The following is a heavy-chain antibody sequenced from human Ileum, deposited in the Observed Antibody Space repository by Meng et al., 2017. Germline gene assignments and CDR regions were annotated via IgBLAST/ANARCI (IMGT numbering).Heavy chain of an antibody. CDR3: SRDMMD. V-gene: IGHV3-74*01. J-gene: IGHJ4*02. CDR1: GFTFSKTW. D-gene: IGHD3-16*01. CDR2: ISPDGSSS. Sequence: GRLWGVGGALARPGWSLRLSCVASGFTFSKTWMHWVRQAPGKGLVWVSRISPDGSSSNNADSVKGRFTVSRDNSKNTLFLQMSSLRVEDTAMYYCSRDMMDLGQGTLVTVSS.